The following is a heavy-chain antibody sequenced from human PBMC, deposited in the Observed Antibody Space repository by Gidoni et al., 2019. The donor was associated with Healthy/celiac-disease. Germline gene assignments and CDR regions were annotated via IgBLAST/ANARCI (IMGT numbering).Heavy chain of an antibody. CDR2: IYYSGST. D-gene: IGHD3-9*01. CDR1: GGSISSSSYY. J-gene: IGHJ6*02. Sequence: QLQLQESGPGLVKPSETLSLTCTVSGGSISSSSYYWGWIRQPPGKGLEWIGSIYYSGSTYYNPSLKSRVTISVDTSKNQFSLKLSSVTAADTAVYYCARIVVSYYDILTGYYRPYYYYYGMDVWGQGTTVTVSS. V-gene: IGHV4-39*01. CDR3: ARIVVSYYDILTGYYRPYYYYYGMDV.